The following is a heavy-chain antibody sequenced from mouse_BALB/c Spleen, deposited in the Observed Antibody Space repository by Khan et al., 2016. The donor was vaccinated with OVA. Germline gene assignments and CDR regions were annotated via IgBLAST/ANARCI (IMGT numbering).Heavy chain of an antibody. Sequence: EVQLQESGPSLVKPSQTLSLTCSVTGDSITSGYWNWIRKFPGNKLEYMGYIIYTGYTYYNPSLISRISIPRHTSTNQYYLQLSSVTDEDTATSYCAISTDRYAFVYWGQGTLVTVSA. J-gene: IGHJ3*01. CDR1: GDSITSGY. CDR3: AISTDRYAFVY. V-gene: IGHV3-8*02. D-gene: IGHD2-14*01. CDR2: IIYTGYT.